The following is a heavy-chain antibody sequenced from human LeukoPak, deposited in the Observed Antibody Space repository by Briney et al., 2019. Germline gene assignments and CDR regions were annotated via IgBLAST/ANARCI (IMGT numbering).Heavy chain of an antibody. CDR2: ISGSGSTI. CDR3: AKEPIKIYYDSSGYYAY. V-gene: IGHV3-11*01. D-gene: IGHD3-22*01. J-gene: IGHJ4*02. Sequence: GGSLRLSCAASGFTFSDYYMTWIRHFPGKGLDWVSYISGSGSTIQYADSVKGRFTISRDNSKNTLYLQMNSLRAEDTAVYYCAKEPIKIYYDSSGYYAYWGQGTLVTVSS. CDR1: GFTFSDYY.